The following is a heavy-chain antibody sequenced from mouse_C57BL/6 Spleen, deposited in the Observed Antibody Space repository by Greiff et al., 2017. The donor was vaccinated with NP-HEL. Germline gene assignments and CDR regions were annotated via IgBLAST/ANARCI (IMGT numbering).Heavy chain of an antibody. Sequence: QVQLQQSGAELVKPGASVKISCKASGYAFSSYWMNWVKQRPGKGLEWIGQIYPGDGDTNYNGKFKGKATLTADKSSSTAYMQLSSLTSEDSAVYFCARSSYYGSSYFIYYAMDYWGQGTSVTVSS. CDR1: GYAFSSYW. J-gene: IGHJ4*01. CDR3: ARSSYYGSSYFIYYAMDY. V-gene: IGHV1-80*01. CDR2: IYPGDGDT. D-gene: IGHD1-1*01.